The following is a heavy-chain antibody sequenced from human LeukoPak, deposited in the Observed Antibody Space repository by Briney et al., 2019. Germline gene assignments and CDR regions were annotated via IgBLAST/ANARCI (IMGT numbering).Heavy chain of an antibody. CDR3: ARQQDTTDPGY. J-gene: IGHJ4*02. Sequence: AGSLRLTCAASGATVSSNYMNWVRQAPGKGLEWVSIIYSGGNTYYADSVKGRFTISRDNSKNTLYLQMNGLRAEDTAVYYCARQQDTTDPGYWGQGTLVTVSS. D-gene: IGHD5-18*01. V-gene: IGHV3-66*04. CDR2: IYSGGNT. CDR1: GATVSSNY.